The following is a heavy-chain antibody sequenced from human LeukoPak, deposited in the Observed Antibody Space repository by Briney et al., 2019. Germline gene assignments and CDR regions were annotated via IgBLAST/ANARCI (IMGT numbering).Heavy chain of an antibody. J-gene: IGHJ4*02. V-gene: IGHV1-2*02. CDR1: GYSFTGYY. CDR3: ARSPVAGTFDY. CDR2: INPYSGGT. Sequence: ASVKVSCKASGYSFTGYYMHWVRQAPGQGLEWMGWINPYSGGTNYAQKFQGRVTMTRDTSISTAYMELSRLRSDDTAVYYCARSPVAGTFDYWGQGTLVTVSS. D-gene: IGHD6-19*01.